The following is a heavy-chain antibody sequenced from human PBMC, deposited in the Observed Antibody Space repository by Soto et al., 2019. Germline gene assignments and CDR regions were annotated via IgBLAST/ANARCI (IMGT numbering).Heavy chain of an antibody. J-gene: IGHJ4*02. V-gene: IGHV3-74*01. CDR3: ANFGSGVPY. CDR1: GITFSSYW. CDR2: INSDGSAT. D-gene: IGHD2-8*01. Sequence: GGSLRLSCAASGITFSSYWMHWVRQAPGKGLVWVSAINSDGSATRYVDSVKGRFTISRDNAKNTLYLQMNSLRAEDTAVYYCANFGSGVPYWGQGTVVTVSS.